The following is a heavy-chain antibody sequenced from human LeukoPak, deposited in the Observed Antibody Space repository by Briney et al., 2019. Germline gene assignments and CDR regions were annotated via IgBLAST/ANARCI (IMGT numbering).Heavy chain of an antibody. Sequence: GASVKVSCKASGYTFTSYGISWVRQAHGQGLDWMGWISAYNGNTNYAQKLQGRVTMTTDTSTSTAYMELRSLRSDDTAVYYCARDGRELPQLYYFDYWGQGTLVTVSS. J-gene: IGHJ4*02. D-gene: IGHD1-26*01. V-gene: IGHV1-18*01. CDR1: GYTFTSYG. CDR3: ARDGRELPQLYYFDY. CDR2: ISAYNGNT.